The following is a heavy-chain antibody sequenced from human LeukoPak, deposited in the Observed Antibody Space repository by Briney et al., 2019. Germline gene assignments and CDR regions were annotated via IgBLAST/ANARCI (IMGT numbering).Heavy chain of an antibody. V-gene: IGHV3-30*02. Sequence: PGRSLRLSCAASGFTFSSYGMHWVRQAPGKGLEWVAFIRYDGSNKYYADSVKGRFTISRDNSKNTLYLQMNSLRAEDTAVYYCAKGNGVLRFLEWSPHYYYMDVWGKGTTVTVSS. J-gene: IGHJ6*03. CDR1: GFTFSSYG. CDR3: AKGNGVLRFLEWSPHYYYMDV. CDR2: IRYDGSNK. D-gene: IGHD3-3*01.